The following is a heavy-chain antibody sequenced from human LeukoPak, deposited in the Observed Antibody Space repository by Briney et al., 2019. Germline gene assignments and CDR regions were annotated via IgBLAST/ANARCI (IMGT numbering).Heavy chain of an antibody. Sequence: PGGSLRLSCAASGFTVSSNYMSWVRQAPGKGLEWVSVISGAGNTYYADSVKGRFTVSRDSSKNTLYLQMNSLRAEDTAVYYCARSRRHYDILIGDYYMDVWGKGTTVTVSS. J-gene: IGHJ6*03. V-gene: IGHV3-66*02. CDR3: ARSRRHYDILIGDYYMDV. CDR1: GFTVSSNY. CDR2: ISGAGNT. D-gene: IGHD3-9*01.